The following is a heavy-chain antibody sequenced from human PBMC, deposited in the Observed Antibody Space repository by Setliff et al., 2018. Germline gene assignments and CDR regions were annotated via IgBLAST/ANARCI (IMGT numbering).Heavy chain of an antibody. Sequence: GGSLRLSCAASGFTFSSYEMNWVRQAPGKGLEWVSYISSSGNTISYADSVKGRFTISRDNAKNSLYLQMNSLRAEDTAVYFCARDGAGTPFDYWGQGTLVTVSS. D-gene: IGHD6-19*01. V-gene: IGHV3-48*03. CDR1: GFTFSSYE. CDR2: ISSSGNTI. CDR3: ARDGAGTPFDY. J-gene: IGHJ4*02.